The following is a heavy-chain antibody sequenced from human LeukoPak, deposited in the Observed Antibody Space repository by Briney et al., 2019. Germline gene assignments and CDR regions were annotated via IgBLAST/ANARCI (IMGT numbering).Heavy chain of an antibody. D-gene: IGHD5-18*01. CDR2: ISYDGSNK. CDR1: GFTFSSYG. Sequence: PGGSLRLSCAASGFTFSSYGMHWVRQAPGKGLEWEAVISYDGSNKYYADSVKGRFTISRDNSKNTLYLQMNSLRAEDTAVYYCAKEGGPWIQVHFDYWGQGTLVTVSS. V-gene: IGHV3-30*18. J-gene: IGHJ4*02. CDR3: AKEGGPWIQVHFDY.